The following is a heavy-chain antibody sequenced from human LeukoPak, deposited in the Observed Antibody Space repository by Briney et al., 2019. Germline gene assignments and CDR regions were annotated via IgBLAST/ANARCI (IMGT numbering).Heavy chain of an antibody. J-gene: IGHJ4*02. Sequence: PSETLSLTCTVSGGSISSSSYYLGWIRQPPGKGLEWIGSIYYSGSTYYNPSPKSRVPISVDTSKNQFSLKLSSVAAADTAVYYCARYCSGGSCFNQIGRGDDYWGQGTLVTVSS. CDR3: ARYCSGGSCFNQIGRGDDY. CDR1: GGSISSSSYY. V-gene: IGHV4-39*01. CDR2: IYYSGST. D-gene: IGHD2-15*01.